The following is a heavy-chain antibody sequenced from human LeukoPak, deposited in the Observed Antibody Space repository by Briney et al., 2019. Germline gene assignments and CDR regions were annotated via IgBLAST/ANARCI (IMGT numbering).Heavy chain of an antibody. CDR3: AKDIGHQLLYSYFHH. Sequence: GGSLRLSCAASGFTFDDYAMHWLRQAPGKGLEWFSGISWNSGSIGYADSVKGRFTISRDNAKNSLYLQMNSLRAEDTALYYCAKDIGHQLLYSYFHHWGQGTLVTVSS. D-gene: IGHD2-2*02. CDR1: GFTFDDYA. V-gene: IGHV3-9*01. J-gene: IGHJ1*01. CDR2: ISWNSGSI.